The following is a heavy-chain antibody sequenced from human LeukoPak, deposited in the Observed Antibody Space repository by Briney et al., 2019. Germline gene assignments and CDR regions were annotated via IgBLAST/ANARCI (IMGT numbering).Heavy chain of an antibody. J-gene: IGHJ4*02. CDR3: VTFYYDSSGSYVHY. CDR2: IRGSGGST. V-gene: IGHV3-23*01. D-gene: IGHD3-22*01. Sequence: GGSLRLSCAASGFTFTTYSMSWVRQAPGKGLEAVSAIRGSGGSTYYADSVKGRFTISRDDSKSTLYLQMNSLRAEDTAVYHCVTFYYDSSGSYVHYWGQGTLVTVSS. CDR1: GFTFTTYS.